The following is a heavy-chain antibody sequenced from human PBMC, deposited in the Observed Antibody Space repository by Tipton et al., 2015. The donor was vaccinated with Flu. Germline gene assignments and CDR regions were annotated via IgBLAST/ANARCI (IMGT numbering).Heavy chain of an antibody. CDR3: ARQYYYDSSGYSSVADAFDI. V-gene: IGHV3-74*01. J-gene: IGHJ3*02. D-gene: IGHD3-22*01. Sequence: GSLRLSCAASGFTFSSYWMHWVRQAPGKGLVWVSRINSDGSSTSYADSVKGRFTISRDNAKNTLYLQMNSLRAEDTAVYYCARQYYYDSSGYSSVADAFDIWGQGTMVTVSS. CDR1: GFTFSSYW. CDR2: INSDGSST.